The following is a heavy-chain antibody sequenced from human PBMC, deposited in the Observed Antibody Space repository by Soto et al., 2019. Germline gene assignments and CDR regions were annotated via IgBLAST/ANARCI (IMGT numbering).Heavy chain of an antibody. CDR2: IYSGGST. V-gene: IGHV3-66*01. Sequence: GGSLRLSCAASGFTVSSNYMSWVRQAPGKGLEWVSVIYSGGSTYYADSVKGRFTISRDNSKNTLYLQMNSLRAEDTAVYYCARGDPSDWFDPWGQGTLVTVSS. CDR3: ARGDPSDWFDP. CDR1: GFTVSSNY. J-gene: IGHJ5*02.